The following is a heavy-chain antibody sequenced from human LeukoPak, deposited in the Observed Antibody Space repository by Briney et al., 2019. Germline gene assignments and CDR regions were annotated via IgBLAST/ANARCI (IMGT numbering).Heavy chain of an antibody. CDR2: IYPGDSDT. CDR3: ARHNPYSGSPLDY. Sequence: GESLKISCKGSGYSFTSFWIGWVRQMPGKGLEWRAMIYPGDSDTRYSPSFQGQVTISADKSISTAYLQWSSLKASDSGMYYCARHNPYSGSPLDYWGQGTLVTVSS. D-gene: IGHD1-26*01. CDR1: GYSFTSFW. V-gene: IGHV5-51*01. J-gene: IGHJ4*02.